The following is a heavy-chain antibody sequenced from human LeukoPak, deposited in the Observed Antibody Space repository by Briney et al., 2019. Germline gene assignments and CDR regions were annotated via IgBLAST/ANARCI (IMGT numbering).Heavy chain of an antibody. V-gene: IGHV1-24*01. CDR3: ATQYDYVWGSYRPYYFDC. CDR2: FDPEDGET. J-gene: IGHJ4*02. Sequence: ASVKVSCKVSGYTLTELSMHWVRQAPGKGLEWMGGFDPEDGETIYAQKFQGRVTMTEDTSTDTAYTELSSLRSEDTAVYYCATQYDYVWGSYRPYYFDCWGQGTLVTVSS. D-gene: IGHD3-16*02. CDR1: GYTLTELS.